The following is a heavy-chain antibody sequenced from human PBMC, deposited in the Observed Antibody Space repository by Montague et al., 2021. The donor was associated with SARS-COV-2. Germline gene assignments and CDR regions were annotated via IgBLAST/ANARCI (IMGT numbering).Heavy chain of an antibody. V-gene: IGHV4-34*01. CDR3: ARGTRVVGITPGFRY. Sequence: SETLSLTCAVYRGSFHIFSWGWIRQSPEKGLEWIGEIGHRGNTNYNPSLKSRVTISVGTSENQFSLNLTSVTAADTAIYYCARGTRVVGITPGFRYWGQGTQVAVSS. J-gene: IGHJ4*02. D-gene: IGHD2-21*01. CDR1: RGSFHIFS. CDR2: IGHRGNT.